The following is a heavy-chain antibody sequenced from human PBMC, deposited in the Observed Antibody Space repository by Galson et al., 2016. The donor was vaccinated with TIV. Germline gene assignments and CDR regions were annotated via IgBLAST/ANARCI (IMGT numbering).Heavy chain of an antibody. CDR2: ISSTGSTI. Sequence: SLRLSCAASGFSFSNYEMSWVRQAPGEGLEWVSYISSTGSTIYYADSVKGRFTITRDNAKNSLYLQMNGLRAEDTAVYYCGPLGQVYSRAFTYWGQGTLVTVSS. V-gene: IGHV3-48*03. J-gene: IGHJ4*02. D-gene: IGHD3-16*01. CDR3: GPLGQVYSRAFTY. CDR1: GFSFSNYE.